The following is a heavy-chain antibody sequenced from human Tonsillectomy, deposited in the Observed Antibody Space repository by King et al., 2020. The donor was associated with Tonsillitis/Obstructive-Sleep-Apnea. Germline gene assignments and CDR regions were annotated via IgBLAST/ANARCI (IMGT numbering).Heavy chain of an antibody. CDR2: IKSKTSGGTT. J-gene: IGHJ4*02. V-gene: IGHV3-15*01. D-gene: IGHD3-10*01. CDR1: GFVFSNAW. CDR3: TTYYYGSGSYPLDY. Sequence: VQLEESGGGLVKPGGSLRLSCAASGFVFSNAWMSWVRQAPGKGLEWVGHIKSKTSGGTTDYAAPVKGRFTISRDDAKTTLFLQMNSLKSEDTAVYYCTTYYYGSGSYPLDYWGQGTLVTVSS.